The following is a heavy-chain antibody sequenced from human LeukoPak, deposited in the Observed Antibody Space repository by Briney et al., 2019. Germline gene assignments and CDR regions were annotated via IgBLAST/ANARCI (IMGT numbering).Heavy chain of an antibody. CDR3: ARESAPYAVLTGSPDY. CDR2: ISAYNGNT. J-gene: IGHJ4*02. CDR1: GYTFTSDD. D-gene: IGHD3-9*01. V-gene: IGHV1-18*01. Sequence: GASVKVSCKASGYTFTSDDITWVRQAPGQGLEWMGWISAYNGNTNYAQKLQGRVTMTTDTSTSTAYMELRSLRSDDTAVYYCARESAPYAVLTGSPDYWGQGTLVTVSS.